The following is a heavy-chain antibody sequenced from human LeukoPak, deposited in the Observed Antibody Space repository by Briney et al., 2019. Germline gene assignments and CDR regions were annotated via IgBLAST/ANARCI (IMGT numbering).Heavy chain of an antibody. J-gene: IGHJ6*04. CDR2: IWYDGSNK. CDR3: ARDRNIYYDILTGYPASYGMDV. D-gene: IGHD3-9*01. CDR1: GFTFSSYG. V-gene: IGHV3-33*01. Sequence: GGSLRLSCAASGFTFSSYGMHWVRRAPGKGLEWVAVIWYDGSNKYYAGSVKGRFTISRDNSKNTLYLQMNSLRAEDTAVYYCARDRNIYYDILTGYPASYGMDVWGKGTTVTVSS.